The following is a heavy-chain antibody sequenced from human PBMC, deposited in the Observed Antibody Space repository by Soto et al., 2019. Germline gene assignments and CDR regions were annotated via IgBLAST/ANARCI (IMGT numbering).Heavy chain of an antibody. CDR2: IYYSGST. J-gene: IGHJ5*02. CDR1: GGSISSSSYF. CDR3: ARHPSDFWFDP. V-gene: IGHV4-39*01. D-gene: IGHD2-21*02. Sequence: QLQLQESGPGLVKPSETLSLTCTVSGGSISSSSYFWGWIRQPPGKGREWIGSIYYSGSTYYNPSLKSRVTVSVDPSKNQFSLKLSSVTAADTAVYYCARHPSDFWFDPWGQGTLVTVSS.